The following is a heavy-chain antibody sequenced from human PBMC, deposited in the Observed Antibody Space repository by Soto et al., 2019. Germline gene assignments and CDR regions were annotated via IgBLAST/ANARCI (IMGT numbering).Heavy chain of an antibody. CDR1: GYSFTCYW. CDR3: ARPGPMATITGNAFDI. D-gene: IGHD5-12*01. V-gene: IGHV5-51*01. J-gene: IGHJ3*02. Sequence: PGESLKISCQGSGYSFTCYWIGWVRQMPGKGLEWMGIIYPGDSDTRYSPSFQGQVTISADKSISTAYLQWSSLKASDTAMYYCARPGPMATITGNAFDIWGQGTMVTVSS. CDR2: IYPGDSDT.